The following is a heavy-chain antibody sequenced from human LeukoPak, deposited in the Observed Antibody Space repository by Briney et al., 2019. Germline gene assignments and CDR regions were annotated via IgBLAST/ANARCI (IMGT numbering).Heavy chain of an antibody. CDR2: ISSSSSTI. V-gene: IGHV3-48*01. CDR3: AKDSSVGSLDY. CDR1: GFTFSRYS. J-gene: IGHJ4*02. Sequence: GGSLRLSCAASGFTFSRYSMVWVRQAPGKGLEWVSYISSSSSTIYYADSVKGRFTISRDNAKNSLYLQMNSLRAEDTAVYYCAKDSSVGSLDYWGQGTLVTVSS. D-gene: IGHD3-16*01.